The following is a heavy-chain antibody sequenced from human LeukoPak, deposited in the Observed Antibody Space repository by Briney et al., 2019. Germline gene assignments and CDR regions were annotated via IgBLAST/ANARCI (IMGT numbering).Heavy chain of an antibody. V-gene: IGHV4-59*01. CDR3: ARAGSGSYGDAFDI. CDR2: IYYSGST. J-gene: IGHJ3*02. Sequence: SETLSLTCTVSGGSISSYYWSWIRQPPGKGLEWIGYIYYSGSTNYNPSLKSRVTISVDTSKNQCSLKLSSVTAADTAVYYCARAGSGSYGDAFDIWGQGTMVTVSS. D-gene: IGHD1-26*01. CDR1: GGSISSYY.